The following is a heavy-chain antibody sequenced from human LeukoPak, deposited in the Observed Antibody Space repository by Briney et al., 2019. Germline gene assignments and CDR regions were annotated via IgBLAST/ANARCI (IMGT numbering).Heavy chain of an antibody. D-gene: IGHD3-22*01. CDR3: ARDWALHSGYYDSSGTVVYSY. CDR2: VNPSGGST. V-gene: IGHV1-46*01. CDR1: GYTFTSYY. J-gene: IGHJ4*02. Sequence: ASVKVSCKASGYTFTSYYMHWVREAPGQGLEWMGIVNPSGGSTSYAQKFQGRVTMTRDTSTSTVYMELSSLRSEDTAVYYCARDWALHSGYYDSSGTVVYSYWRQGTLVTVSS.